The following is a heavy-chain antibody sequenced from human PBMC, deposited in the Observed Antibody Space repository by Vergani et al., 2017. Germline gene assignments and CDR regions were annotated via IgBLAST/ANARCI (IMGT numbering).Heavy chain of an antibody. CDR1: GYTFTGYY. CDR3: ARGLNGFWRLSYYYYRDV. Sequence: QVQLVQSGAEVKKPGASVKVSCKASGYTFTGYYMHWVRQAPGQGLEWMGWMNPNSGNTGYAQKFQGRVTMTRNTSISTTYMELSSLRSEDTAVYYCARGLNGFWRLSYYYYRDVWGKGTTVTVSS. J-gene: IGHJ6*03. D-gene: IGHD3-3*01. V-gene: IGHV1-8*02. CDR2: MNPNSGNT.